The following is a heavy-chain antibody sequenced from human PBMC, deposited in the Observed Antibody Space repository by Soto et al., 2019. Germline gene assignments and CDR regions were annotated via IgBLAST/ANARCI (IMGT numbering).Heavy chain of an antibody. Sequence: QVTLKESGPVLVKPTETLTLTCTVSGFSLSNARMGVSWIRQPPGKALEWLAHIFSNDEKSYSTSLKSRLTISKDTSKSQVVLTMTNMDRVDTATYYCARIRVGAHGMDVWGQGTTVTVSS. CDR3: ARIRVGAHGMDV. CDR2: IFSNDEK. V-gene: IGHV2-26*01. J-gene: IGHJ6*02. D-gene: IGHD1-26*01. CDR1: GFSLSNARMG.